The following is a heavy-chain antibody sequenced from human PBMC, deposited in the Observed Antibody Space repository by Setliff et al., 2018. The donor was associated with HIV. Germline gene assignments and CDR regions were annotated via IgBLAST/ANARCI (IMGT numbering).Heavy chain of an antibody. D-gene: IGHD3-10*01. CDR1: GYTFTSYY. V-gene: IGHV1-46*01. CDR3: AKDLGGYYGSGSGEWDYYGMDV. Sequence: GASVKVSCKASGYTFTSYYMHWVRQAPGQGLEWMGMVYPSDGSTSYAQKFQGRVTMTRDTSTSTLYLQMNSLRAEDTAVYYCAKDLGGYYGSGSGEWDYYGMDVWGQGTTVTVSS. CDR2: VYPSDGST. J-gene: IGHJ6*02.